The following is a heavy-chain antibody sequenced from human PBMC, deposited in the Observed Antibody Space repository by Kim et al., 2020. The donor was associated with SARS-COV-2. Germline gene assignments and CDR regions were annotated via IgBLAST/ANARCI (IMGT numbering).Heavy chain of an antibody. V-gene: IGHV1-2*06. J-gene: IGHJ1*01. Sequence: ASVKVSCKASGYTFTGYYIHWVRQAPGQGLEWVGRINPRSGGTDYAQKLQGRVTMTRDTSISTAYMELNRLRSDDTAVYYCMRDWGEYSSSSEDWGQGTL. CDR3: MRDWGEYSSSSED. D-gene: IGHD6-6*01. CDR1: GYTFTGYY. CDR2: INPRSGGT.